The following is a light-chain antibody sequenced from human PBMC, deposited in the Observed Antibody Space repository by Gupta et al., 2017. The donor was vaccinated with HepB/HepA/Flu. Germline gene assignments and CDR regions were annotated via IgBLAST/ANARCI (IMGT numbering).Light chain of an antibody. V-gene: IGKV3-20*01. J-gene: IGKJ4*01. CDR1: QSFSSTF. CDR2: RTS. Sequence: DTVLTLFPGTLSLSPGERATLSCRASQSFSSTFLAWYQQKPGQAPRLLIYRTSSRATGIPDRCSGSRSGKVFTLTISRLEPEDVAVYYCQQYGSSPLTFGGGTKVEIK. CDR3: QQYGSSPLT.